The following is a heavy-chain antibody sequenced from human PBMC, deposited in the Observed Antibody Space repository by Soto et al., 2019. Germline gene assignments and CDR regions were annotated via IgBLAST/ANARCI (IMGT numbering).Heavy chain of an antibody. Sequence: QLLLQESGPGLVKPSETLSLTCTVSGGSISSTSYYWGWIRQPPGKGLEWIGSIYYSGSTYYNPSLKSRVTIPVDTSKNQFSLKLSSVTAADTAVYYCARHRGMVRGDINWFDPWGQGTLVTVSS. CDR2: IYYSGST. V-gene: IGHV4-39*01. D-gene: IGHD3-10*01. CDR1: GGSISSTSYY. J-gene: IGHJ5*02. CDR3: ARHRGMVRGDINWFDP.